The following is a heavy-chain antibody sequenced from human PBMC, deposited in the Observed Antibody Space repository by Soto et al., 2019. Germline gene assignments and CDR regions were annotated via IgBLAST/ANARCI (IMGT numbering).Heavy chain of an antibody. J-gene: IGHJ4*02. CDR2: IWYDGSNK. V-gene: IGHV3-33*01. CDR1: GFTFSSYG. D-gene: IGHD2-15*01. Sequence: GGSLRLSCAASGFTFSSYGMHWVRQAPGKGLEWVAVIWYDGSNKYYADSVKGRFTISRDNSKNTLYLQMNSLRAEDTAVYYCARASAAVVGRGGGYGTDYWGQGTLVTVSS. CDR3: ARASAAVVGRGGGYGTDY.